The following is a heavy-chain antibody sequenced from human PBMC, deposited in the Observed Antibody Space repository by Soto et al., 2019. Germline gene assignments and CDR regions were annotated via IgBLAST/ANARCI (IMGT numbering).Heavy chain of an antibody. CDR2: INHSGST. Sequence: ETLSLTCAVYGGSFSGYYWSWIRQPPGKGLEWIGEINHSGSTNYNPSLKSRVTISVDTSKNQFSLKLSSVTAADTAVYYCARVFRYGSGSTLDYWGQGTLVTVSS. D-gene: IGHD3-10*01. J-gene: IGHJ4*02. CDR3: ARVFRYGSGSTLDY. CDR1: GGSFSGYY. V-gene: IGHV4-34*01.